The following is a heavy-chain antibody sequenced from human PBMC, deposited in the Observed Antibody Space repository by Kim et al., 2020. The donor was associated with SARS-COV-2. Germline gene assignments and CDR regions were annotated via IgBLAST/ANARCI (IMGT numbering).Heavy chain of an antibody. D-gene: IGHD2-2*01. CDR3: ASQEDRYCSSTSLYEYYYYGVGV. CDR2: ISSSSSTI. J-gene: IGHJ6*02. V-gene: IGHV3-48*04. CDR1: GFTFSSYS. Sequence: GGSLRLSCAASGFTFSSYSMNWVRQAPGKGLEWVSYISSSSSTIYYADSVKGRFTISRDNAKNALYLQMNSLRAEDTAVYYCASQEDRYCSSTSLYEYYYYGVGVSGQRTTVTVSS.